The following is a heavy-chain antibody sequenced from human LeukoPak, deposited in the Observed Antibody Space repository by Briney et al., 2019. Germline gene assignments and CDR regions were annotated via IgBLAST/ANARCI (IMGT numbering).Heavy chain of an antibody. J-gene: IGHJ4*02. CDR2: INPNSGAT. V-gene: IGHV1-2*02. Sequence: ASVKVSCKASGYTFTGYYMHWVRQAPGQGLEWMGWINPNSGATNYAQKFQGRVTMTRDTSINTAYMELSRLRSDDTAVFYCALGAPIPYSSSWNYWGQGTLVTVSS. CDR3: ALGAPIPYSSSWNY. D-gene: IGHD6-13*01. CDR1: GYTFTGYY.